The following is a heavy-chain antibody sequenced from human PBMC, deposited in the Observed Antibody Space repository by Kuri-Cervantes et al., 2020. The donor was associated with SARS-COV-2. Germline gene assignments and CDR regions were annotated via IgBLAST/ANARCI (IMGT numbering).Heavy chain of an antibody. J-gene: IGHJ4*02. D-gene: IGHD1-14*01. CDR1: GLTFSSSW. V-gene: IGHV3-48*03. CDR2: ISSSGSTI. Sequence: GESLKISCEASGLTFSSSWMSWVRQAPGKGLEWASYISSSGSTIYYADSVKGRFTISRDNAKNSLYLQMNSLRAEDTAVYYCARGEPDYWGQGTLVTVSS. CDR3: ARGEPDY.